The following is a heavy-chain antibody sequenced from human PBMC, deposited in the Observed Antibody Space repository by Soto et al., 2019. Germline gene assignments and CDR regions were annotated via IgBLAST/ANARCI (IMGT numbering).Heavy chain of an antibody. J-gene: IGHJ4*02. CDR1: GGSISSYY. Sequence: PSETLSLTCTVSGGSISSYYWSWIRQPAGKGLEWIGRIYTSGSTNYNPSLKSRVTISVDTSKNQFSLKLSSVTAADTAVYYCASSIAARRDFDYWGQGTLVTVSS. V-gene: IGHV4-4*07. CDR2: IYTSGST. D-gene: IGHD6-6*01. CDR3: ASSIAARRDFDY.